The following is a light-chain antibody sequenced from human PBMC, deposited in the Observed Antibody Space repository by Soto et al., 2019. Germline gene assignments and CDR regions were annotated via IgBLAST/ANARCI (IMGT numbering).Light chain of an antibody. CDR1: SSNIGAGYE. V-gene: IGLV1-40*01. Sequence: QLVLTQPPSVSAAPGQRVTISCTGSSSNIGAGYEAHWYQQVPGTAPKLLIYENNNRPSGVPDRFSGSKSDTSASLAITGLQAEDEAEYYCQSYDSSLSGYVFGTGTKLTVL. CDR3: QSYDSSLSGYV. J-gene: IGLJ1*01. CDR2: ENN.